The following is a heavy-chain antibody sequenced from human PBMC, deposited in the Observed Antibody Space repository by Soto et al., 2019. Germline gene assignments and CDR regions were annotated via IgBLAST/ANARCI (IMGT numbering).Heavy chain of an antibody. J-gene: IGHJ5*02. CDR1: GFTFSSYS. CDR2: ISSSSSTI. V-gene: IGHV3-48*01. D-gene: IGHD5-12*01. CDR3: ASEYSGYDPNGVLPYNWFDP. Sequence: GGSLRLSCAASGFTFSSYSMNWVRQAPWKGLEWVSYISSSSSTIYYADSVKGRFTISRDNAKNSLYLQMNSLRAEDTAVYYCASEYSGYDPNGVLPYNWFDPWGQGTLVTVSS.